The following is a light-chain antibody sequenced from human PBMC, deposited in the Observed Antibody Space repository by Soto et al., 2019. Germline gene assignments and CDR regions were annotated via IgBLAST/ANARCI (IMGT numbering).Light chain of an antibody. V-gene: IGKV3-11*01. CDR3: HQRSNWPRT. CDR1: QSVSSY. J-gene: IGKJ2*01. Sequence: EIVLTQSPATLSLSPGERATLSCRASQSVSSYLAWYQQKPGQAPRLLVYDASNRATGIPARFTGSGSGTALTLTISSLEPEDFAVYYCHQRSNWPRTFGQGTKLEIK. CDR2: DAS.